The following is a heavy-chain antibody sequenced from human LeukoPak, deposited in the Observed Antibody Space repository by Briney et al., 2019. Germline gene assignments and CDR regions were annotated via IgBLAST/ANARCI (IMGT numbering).Heavy chain of an antibody. Sequence: GGSLRLSCAASGFTFNRYNMNWVRRAPGKGLEWVSSISTSSSYIYYADSVRGRFTISRDNAKNSLYLQMNSLTAEDTALYYCARLDFDYWGQGTLVTVSS. CDR3: ARLDFDY. D-gene: IGHD6-6*01. J-gene: IGHJ4*02. V-gene: IGHV3-21*01. CDR2: ISTSSSYI. CDR1: GFTFNRYN.